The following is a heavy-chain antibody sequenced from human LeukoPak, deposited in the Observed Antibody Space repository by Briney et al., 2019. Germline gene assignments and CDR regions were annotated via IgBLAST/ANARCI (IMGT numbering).Heavy chain of an antibody. Sequence: ASVKVSCKASGYTLTSYDINWVRQATGQGLEWMGWMNPNSGNTGYAQKFRGRVTMTRNTSISTAYMELSSLRSEDTAVYYCAAMSGWSGAYYWGQGTLVTVSS. CDR2: MNPNSGNT. J-gene: IGHJ4*02. CDR3: AAMSGWSGAYY. V-gene: IGHV1-8*01. CDR1: GYTLTSYD. D-gene: IGHD6-19*01.